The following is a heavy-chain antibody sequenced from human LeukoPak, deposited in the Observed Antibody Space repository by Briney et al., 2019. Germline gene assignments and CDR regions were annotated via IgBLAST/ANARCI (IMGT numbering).Heavy chain of an antibody. CDR1: GFTFSSYA. Sequence: GGSLRLSCAASGFTFSSYAMSWVRQTPGKGLEWVSAISGSGGSTYYADSVEGRFTISRDNSKNTLYLQMNSLRAEDTAVYYCAKGSSVAGTGLDYFDYWGQGTLVTVSS. CDR3: AKGSSVAGTGLDYFDY. J-gene: IGHJ4*02. V-gene: IGHV3-23*01. CDR2: ISGSGGST. D-gene: IGHD6-19*01.